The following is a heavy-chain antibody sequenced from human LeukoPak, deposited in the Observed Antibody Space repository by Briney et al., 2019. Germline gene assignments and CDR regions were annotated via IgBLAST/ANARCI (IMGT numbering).Heavy chain of an antibody. CDR1: GGTFSYYT. Sequence: GASVKVSCKASGGTFSYYTISWVRQAPGQGLEWMGRIIPFLGITNYAQKFQGRVTITADKSTSTAYMELSSLRSEDTAVYYCARTTREKPAAASTASKNYYYYYMDVWDKGTTVTVSS. V-gene: IGHV1-69*02. CDR2: IIPFLGIT. D-gene: IGHD6-13*01. CDR3: ARTTREKPAAASTASKNYYYYYMDV. J-gene: IGHJ6*03.